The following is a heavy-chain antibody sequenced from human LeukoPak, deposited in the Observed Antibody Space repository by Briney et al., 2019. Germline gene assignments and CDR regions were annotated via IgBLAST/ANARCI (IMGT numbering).Heavy chain of an antibody. J-gene: IGHJ4*02. CDR1: GDSISIYY. D-gene: IGHD3-10*01. CDR3: ARDRELGY. Sequence: SETLSLTCSVSGDSISIYYWSWIRQPPGKGLEWIGYIYNSGSTNYNPSLKSRVTISVDTSKNQFSLKLTSVTAADTAVYYCARDRELGYWGQGTLVTVSS. CDR2: IYNSGST. V-gene: IGHV4-59*01.